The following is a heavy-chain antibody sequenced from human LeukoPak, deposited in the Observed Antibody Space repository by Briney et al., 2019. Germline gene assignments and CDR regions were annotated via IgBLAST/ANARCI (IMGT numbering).Heavy chain of an antibody. CDR3: AREFSGSNYGFPFDY. CDR1: GFTFSRYW. Sequence: GGSLRLPCAAPGFTFSRYWMSWVRQAPGKGLEWVANIKQDGSEKYYVDSVKGRFTISRDNAKNSLYLQMNSLRAEDTAVYYCAREFSGSNYGFPFDYWGQGTLVTVSS. J-gene: IGHJ4*02. D-gene: IGHD1-26*01. V-gene: IGHV3-7*01. CDR2: IKQDGSEK.